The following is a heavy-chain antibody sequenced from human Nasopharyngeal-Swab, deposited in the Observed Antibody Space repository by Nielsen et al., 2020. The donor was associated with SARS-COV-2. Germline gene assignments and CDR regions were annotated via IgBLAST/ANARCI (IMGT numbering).Heavy chain of an antibody. J-gene: IGHJ3*02. CDR3: ARDDLTAYDAFDI. CDR2: INPNSGGT. V-gene: IGHV1-2*02. D-gene: IGHD7-27*01. Sequence: ASVKVSCKASGYTFTGYYMHWVRQAPGKGLEWMGWINPNSGGTNYAQKFQGRVTMTRDTSISTAYMELSRLRSDDTAVYYCARDDLTAYDAFDIWGQGTMVTVSS. CDR1: GYTFTGYY.